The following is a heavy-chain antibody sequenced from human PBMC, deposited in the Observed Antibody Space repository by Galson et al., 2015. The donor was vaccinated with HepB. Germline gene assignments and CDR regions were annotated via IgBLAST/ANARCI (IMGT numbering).Heavy chain of an antibody. Sequence: SVKVSCKASGYKLTNYGINWARQAPGQGLEWMGWISSYNGNTNYAQKFQGRVTMTTDTSTSTAYMELRSLRSDDTAVYYCARDHTVTTKNWFDPWGQGTLVTVSS. CDR2: ISSYNGNT. J-gene: IGHJ5*02. CDR1: GYKLTNYG. V-gene: IGHV1-18*01. CDR3: ARDHTVTTKNWFDP. D-gene: IGHD4-17*01.